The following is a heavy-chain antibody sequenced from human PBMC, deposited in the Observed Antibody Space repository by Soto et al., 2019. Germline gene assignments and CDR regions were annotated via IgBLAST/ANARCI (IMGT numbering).Heavy chain of an antibody. CDR3: ARGWYCSGGSCYFRYYYYYGMDV. Sequence: QVPLVQSGAEVKKPGASVKVSCKASGYTFTSYDINWVRQATGQGLEWMGWMNPNSGNTGYAQKFQGRVTMTRNTSISTAYMELSSLRSEDTAVYYCARGWYCSGGSCYFRYYYYYGMDVWGQGTTVTVSS. J-gene: IGHJ6*02. CDR2: MNPNSGNT. CDR1: GYTFTSYD. V-gene: IGHV1-8*01. D-gene: IGHD2-15*01.